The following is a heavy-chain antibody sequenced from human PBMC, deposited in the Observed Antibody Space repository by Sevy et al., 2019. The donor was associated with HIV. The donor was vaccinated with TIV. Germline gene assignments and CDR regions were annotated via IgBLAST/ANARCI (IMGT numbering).Heavy chain of an antibody. V-gene: IGHV3-33*06. CDR1: GFTFSSYG. CDR3: AKSGLGYCSGGSCYYTDLDYYYYMDV. CDR2: IWYDGSNK. D-gene: IGHD2-15*01. J-gene: IGHJ6*03. Sequence: GGSLRLSCAASGFTFSSYGMHWVRQAPGKGLEWVAVIWYDGSNKYYADSVKGRFTISRDNSKNTLYLQMNSLRAEDTAVYYCAKSGLGYCSGGSCYYTDLDYYYYMDVWGKGTTVTVSS.